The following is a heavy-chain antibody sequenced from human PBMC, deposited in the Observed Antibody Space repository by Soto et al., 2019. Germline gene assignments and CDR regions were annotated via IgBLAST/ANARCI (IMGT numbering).Heavy chain of an antibody. CDR2: INSDGSST. J-gene: IGHJ4*02. Sequence: GGSLRLSCAASGFTLSSYWMHWVRQAPGKGLVWVSRINSDGSSTSYADSVKGRFTISRDNAKNTLYLQMNSLRAEDTAVYYCARDPDSSSWVSTLDYWGQGTLVTVSS. V-gene: IGHV3-74*01. CDR3: ARDPDSSSWVSTLDY. CDR1: GFTLSSYW. D-gene: IGHD6-13*01.